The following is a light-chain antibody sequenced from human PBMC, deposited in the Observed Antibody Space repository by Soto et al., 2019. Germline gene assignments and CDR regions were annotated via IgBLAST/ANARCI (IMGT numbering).Light chain of an antibody. CDR3: EQFGRSSPSWT. CDR1: QSVSSNY. Sequence: ETVLTQSPGTLSLSPGERATLSCRASQSVSSNYLAWYQQKPGQAPRLLIYGSSTRATGIPDRFSGSGSGIDFTLTSSRLEPEDFAVYYCEQFGRSSPSWTFGQGTKVEIK. V-gene: IGKV3-20*01. J-gene: IGKJ1*01. CDR2: GSS.